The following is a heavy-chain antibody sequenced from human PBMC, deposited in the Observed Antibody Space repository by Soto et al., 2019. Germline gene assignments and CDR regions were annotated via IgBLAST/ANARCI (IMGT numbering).Heavy chain of an antibody. CDR3: ATYCSGGSCYYKNGDD. CDR2: IYHSGST. CDR1: GGSISSSNW. Sequence: SETLSLTCAVSGGSISSSNWWSWVRQPPGKGLEWIGEIYHSGSTNYNPSLKSRVTISVDKSKNQFSLKLSSVTAADTAVYYCATYCSGGSCYYKNGDDWGQGTLVTVSS. J-gene: IGHJ4*02. D-gene: IGHD2-15*01. V-gene: IGHV4-4*02.